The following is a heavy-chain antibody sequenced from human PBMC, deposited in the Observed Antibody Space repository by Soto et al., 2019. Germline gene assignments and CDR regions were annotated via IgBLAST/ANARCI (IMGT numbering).Heavy chain of an antibody. CDR2: ISSSSSTI. CDR1: GFTFSSYS. Sequence: EVQLVESGGGLVQPGGSLRLSCAASGFTFSSYSMNWVRQAPGKGLEWVSYISSSSSTIYYADSVKGRFTISRDNAKNSLYLQMNSRRDEDTAVYYCAREGRITIFGVVTRVYFDYWGQGTLVTVSS. V-gene: IGHV3-48*02. D-gene: IGHD3-3*01. CDR3: AREGRITIFGVVTRVYFDY. J-gene: IGHJ4*02.